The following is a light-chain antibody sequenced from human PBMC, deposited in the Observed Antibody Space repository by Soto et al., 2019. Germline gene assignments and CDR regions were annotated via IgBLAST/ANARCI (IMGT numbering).Light chain of an antibody. CDR3: QSYDSSLSAYV. Sequence: QSALTQPPSVSGAPGQRVTISCTGSSSNIGAGYDVHWYQQLPGTAPKLLIHGNNNRPSGVPDRFSGSKSGTSASLAFAGLQAEDEADYYCQSYDSSLSAYVFGTGPRSPS. CDR1: SSNIGAGYD. V-gene: IGLV1-40*01. CDR2: GNN. J-gene: IGLJ1*01.